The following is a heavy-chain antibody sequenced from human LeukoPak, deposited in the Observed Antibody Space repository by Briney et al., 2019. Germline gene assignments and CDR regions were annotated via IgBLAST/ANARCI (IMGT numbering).Heavy chain of an antibody. CDR1: GFTFSSYE. CDR2: FHDAGTT. J-gene: IGHJ6*03. CDR3: ARRYDSGTYGHYMDV. Sequence: GGSLRLSCAASGFTFSSYEMNWVRQAPGEGLEWVSGFHDAGTTYFADAVKGRFTISRDNTKNTLFLQMNSLRAEDTAVYYCARRYDSGTYGHYMDVWGKGTTVTVSS. V-gene: IGHV3-53*01. D-gene: IGHD3-10*01.